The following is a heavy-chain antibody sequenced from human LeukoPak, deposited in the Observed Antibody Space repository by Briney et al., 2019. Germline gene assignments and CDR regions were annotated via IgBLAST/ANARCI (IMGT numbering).Heavy chain of an antibody. J-gene: IGHJ6*02. CDR3: ARHRYDEYPMDV. V-gene: IGHV4-31*03. D-gene: IGHD3-3*01. CDR1: GGSISSGGYY. Sequence: SQTLSLTCTVSGGSISSGGYYWSWIRQHPGKGLEWIGYIYYSGSTYYNASLKSRVTISVDTSKNQFSLKLTSVTAADTAVYYCARHRYDEYPMDVWGQETTVT. CDR2: IYYSGST.